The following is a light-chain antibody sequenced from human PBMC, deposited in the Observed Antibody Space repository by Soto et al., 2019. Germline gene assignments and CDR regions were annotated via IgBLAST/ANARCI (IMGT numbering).Light chain of an antibody. Sequence: QLVLTQSPSASASLGDSVKLTCSLSSGHSSNAIVWHQQQPEKGPRYLMKLNSDGSHTKGDGIPDRFSGSSSGAERYLTISSLQSDDEAAYYCQTWGTGPWVFGGGTKVTVL. CDR3: QTWGTGPWV. CDR2: LNSDGSH. V-gene: IGLV4-69*01. CDR1: SGHSSNA. J-gene: IGLJ3*02.